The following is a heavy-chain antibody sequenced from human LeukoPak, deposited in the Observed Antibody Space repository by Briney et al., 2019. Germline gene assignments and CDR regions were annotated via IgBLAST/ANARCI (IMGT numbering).Heavy chain of an antibody. Sequence: GGSLRLSCAASGFTFSSYWMSWVRQAPGKGLEWVGRIKSKTDGGTTDYAAPVKQRFTISRDDSKNTLSLQMNGLKTEDTAVYYCATDRGVRDSWGQGTLVTVSS. V-gene: IGHV3-15*01. CDR2: IKSKTDGGTT. CDR3: ATDRGVRDS. J-gene: IGHJ5*01. CDR1: GFTFSSYW. D-gene: IGHD3-10*01.